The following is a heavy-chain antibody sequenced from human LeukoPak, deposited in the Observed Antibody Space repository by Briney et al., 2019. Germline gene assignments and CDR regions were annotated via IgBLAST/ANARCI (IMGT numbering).Heavy chain of an antibody. Sequence: GASVKVSCKASGYIFNGYYIHWVRQAPGQGLEWMGWINPNSGDTNYPQKFQGRVTMAWDTSISTAYMELSRLKSDDTAVYYCARGKSGSDYWGQGTLVTVSS. V-gene: IGHV1-2*02. CDR1: GYIFNGYY. CDR3: ARGKSGSDY. D-gene: IGHD5-12*01. CDR2: INPNSGDT. J-gene: IGHJ4*02.